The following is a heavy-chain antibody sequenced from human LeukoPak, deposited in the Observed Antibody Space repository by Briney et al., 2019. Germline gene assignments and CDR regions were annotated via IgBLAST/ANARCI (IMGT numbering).Heavy chain of an antibody. J-gene: IGHJ4*02. Sequence: PGGSLRLSCAASGFTFTDHYMSWIRQPPGKGLEWIGEVHLDGRTNFNPSLKSRLTMSVDLSENHVSLKLTSVTAADTAVYYCAREGGFYRPLDYSGQGTLVTVSS. CDR2: VHLDGRT. D-gene: IGHD6-25*01. CDR3: AREGGFYRPLDY. V-gene: IGHV4-34*10. CDR1: GFTFTDHY.